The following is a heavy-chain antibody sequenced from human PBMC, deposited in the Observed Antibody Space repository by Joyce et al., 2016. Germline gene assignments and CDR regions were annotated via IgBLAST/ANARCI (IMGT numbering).Heavy chain of an antibody. J-gene: IGHJ6*02. CDR3: ARSDYYDSSGFFHYYYYGMDV. Sequence: QVQLVQSGAEVKKPGASVKVSCKASGYTFTNDGITWVRQAPGRGLEWMGWISTDNGDTKYEQKLQGRVTMTTDTSTATAYMELRSLRSDDTAVYYCARSDYYDSSGFFHYYYYGMDVWGQGTTVTVSS. V-gene: IGHV1-18*04. CDR2: ISTDNGDT. D-gene: IGHD3-22*01. CDR1: GYTFTNDG.